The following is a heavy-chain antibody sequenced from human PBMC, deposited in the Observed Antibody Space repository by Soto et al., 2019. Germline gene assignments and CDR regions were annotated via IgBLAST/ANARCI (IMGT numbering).Heavy chain of an antibody. V-gene: IGHV4-31*01. J-gene: IGHJ4*02. CDR1: GGSITSGGYY. CDR2: IYYSGST. Sequence: QVQLQEAGPGLVKPSQTLSLTCTVSGGSITSGGYYWIWIRQHPGKGLAWIGYIYYSGSTYYNPALTGLVTMSVDTSKNLSALKLSTVTAADTAVYYCARGGGYDSFAYWGQGTLVTVSA. CDR3: ARGGGYDSFAY. D-gene: IGHD5-12*01.